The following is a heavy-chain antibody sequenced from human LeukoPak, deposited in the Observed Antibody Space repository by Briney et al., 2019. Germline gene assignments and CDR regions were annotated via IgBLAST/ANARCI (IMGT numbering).Heavy chain of an antibody. D-gene: IGHD6-6*01. CDR1: GASVSSGSSFY. V-gene: IGHV4-61*01. CDR2: MYFIGST. J-gene: IGHJ4*02. CDR3: ARHRAYSSSSPFDY. Sequence: PSETLSLTCTVSGASVSSGSSFYWSGLRQPPGKGLEWIGYMYFIGSTNYNPSLKSRVTISADTSKNQFSLNLTSVTAADTAVYYCARHRAYSSSSPFDYWGQGTLVTVSS.